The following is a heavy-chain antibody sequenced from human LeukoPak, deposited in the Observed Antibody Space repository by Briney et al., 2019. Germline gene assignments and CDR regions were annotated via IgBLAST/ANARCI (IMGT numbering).Heavy chain of an antibody. V-gene: IGHV3-7*01. J-gene: IGHJ4*02. Sequence: PGGSLRLSCAASGFASGNYWITWVRQAPGKGLEWVANIKIDGTEKRYADSVKGRFTISRDNAKNSLYLQMSSLRAEDTAVYYCARRVVGGTDYFDYWGQGTLVTVSS. D-gene: IGHD1-26*01. CDR3: ARRVVGGTDYFDY. CDR1: GFASGNYW. CDR2: IKIDGTEK.